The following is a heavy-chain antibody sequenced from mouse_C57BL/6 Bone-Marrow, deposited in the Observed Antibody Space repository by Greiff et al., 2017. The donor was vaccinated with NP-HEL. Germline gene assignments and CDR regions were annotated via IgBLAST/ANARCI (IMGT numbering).Heavy chain of an antibody. Sequence: QVQLQQSGAELARPGASVKLSCKASGYTFTSYGISWVKQRTGQGLEWIGEIYPRSGNTYYNEKFKGKATLTADKSSSTAYMELRSLTSEDSAVYFCARSAGYSKGRYFDVWGTGTTVTVSS. J-gene: IGHJ1*03. CDR3: ARSAGYSKGRYFDV. CDR2: IYPRSGNT. D-gene: IGHD2-5*01. V-gene: IGHV1-81*01. CDR1: GYTFTSYG.